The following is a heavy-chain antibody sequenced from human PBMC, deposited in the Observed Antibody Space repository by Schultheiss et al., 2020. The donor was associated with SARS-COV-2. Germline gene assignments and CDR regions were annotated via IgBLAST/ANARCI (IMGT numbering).Heavy chain of an antibody. CDR2: ISWNSGSI. D-gene: IGHD3-3*01. V-gene: IGHV3-9*01. CDR1: GFTFDDYA. CDR3: AKEYYDFWSGYYVD. J-gene: IGHJ4*02. Sequence: GGSLRLSCAASGFTFDDYAMHWVRQAPGKGLEWVSGISWNSGSIGYADSVKGRFTISRDNAKNSLYLQMNSLRAEDTALYYCAKEYYDFWSGYYVDWGQGTLVTVSS.